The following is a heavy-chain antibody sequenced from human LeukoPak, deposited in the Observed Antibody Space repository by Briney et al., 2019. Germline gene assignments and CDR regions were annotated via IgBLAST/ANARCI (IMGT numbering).Heavy chain of an antibody. J-gene: IGHJ3*02. V-gene: IGHV3-66*02. CDR3: ARDGEWELPPAFDI. Sequence: GGSLRLSCAASGFSFSSYDMNWVRQAPGKGLEWVSVIYSGGSTYYADSVKGRFTISRDNSKNTLYLQMNSLRAEDTAVYYCARDGEWELPPAFDIWGQGTMVTVSS. CDR1: GFSFSSYD. CDR2: IYSGGST. D-gene: IGHD1-26*01.